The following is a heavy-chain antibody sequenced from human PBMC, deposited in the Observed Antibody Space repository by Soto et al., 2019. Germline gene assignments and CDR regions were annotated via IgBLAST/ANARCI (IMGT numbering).Heavy chain of an antibody. D-gene: IGHD6-19*01. J-gene: IGHJ5*02. CDR2: ISGSGGST. CDR1: VFTFSSYV. V-gene: IGHV3-23*01. CDR3: AKDTYSSGCRWFDP. Sequence: PGGSLRLSCASSVFTFSSYVMRWVRQAPGKGLEWVSAISGSGGSTYYADSVKGRFTISRDNSKNTLYLQMNSLRAEDTAVYYCAKDTYSSGCRWFDPWGQGTLVTVSS.